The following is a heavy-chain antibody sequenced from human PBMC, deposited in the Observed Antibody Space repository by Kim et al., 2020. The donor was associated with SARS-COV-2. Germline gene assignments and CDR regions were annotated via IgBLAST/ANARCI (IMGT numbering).Heavy chain of an antibody. CDR3: ARRTEAGGYFGF. V-gene: IGHV4-39*01. CDR2: IYHRGST. J-gene: IGHJ4*02. Sequence: SETLSLTCSVSGGHINTSHYYWAWIRQPPGKGLEWIGTIYHRGSTYYNPSLKSRVTISVDTSRNQFSLNLASVTAADAAVYYCARRTEAGGYFGFWGQG. CDR1: GGHINTSHYY. D-gene: IGHD2-15*01.